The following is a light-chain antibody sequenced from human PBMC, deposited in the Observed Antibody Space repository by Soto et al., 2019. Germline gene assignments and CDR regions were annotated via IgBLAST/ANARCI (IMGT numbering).Light chain of an antibody. Sequence: QSVLTQPASVSGSPGQSITISCTGTSSVVGGYNYVSWYQQYPGKAPKLMIYDVSNRPSGVSNRFSGSKSGNTASLTISGLQAEDEADYYCSSYASSTTYVFGTGTKLTVL. V-gene: IGLV2-14*01. CDR3: SSYASSTTYV. CDR2: DVS. J-gene: IGLJ1*01. CDR1: SSVVGGYNY.